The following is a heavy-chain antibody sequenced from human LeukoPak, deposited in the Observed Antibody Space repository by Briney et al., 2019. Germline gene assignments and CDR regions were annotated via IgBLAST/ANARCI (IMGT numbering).Heavy chain of an antibody. Sequence: GGSLRLSCAASGFTFSTYAMSWVRQAPGKGLEWVSAIRGSGGTTYNADSVKGRFTISRDNSKSTLYLQMNSLRAEDTALYYCAKSRSAYPRVDGFDMWGQGTMVTVSS. CDR3: AKSRSAYPRVDGFDM. CDR1: GFTFSTYA. CDR2: IRGSGGTT. D-gene: IGHD3-3*01. J-gene: IGHJ3*02. V-gene: IGHV3-23*01.